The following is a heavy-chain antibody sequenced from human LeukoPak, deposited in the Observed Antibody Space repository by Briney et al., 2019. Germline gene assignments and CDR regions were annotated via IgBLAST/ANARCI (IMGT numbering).Heavy chain of an antibody. V-gene: IGHV4-61*02. J-gene: IGHJ6*03. CDR3: ARQYDSYFYYYLDL. CDR2: IYTSGST. Sequence: SQTLSLTCTVSGGSISSGSYYWSWIRQPAGKGLEWVGRIYTSGSTNYNPSLKSRVTISVDTSKNQFSLKLSSVTAADTAVYYCARQYDSYFYYYLDLWGTGTTVTVSS. D-gene: IGHD2-2*01. CDR1: GGSISSGSYY.